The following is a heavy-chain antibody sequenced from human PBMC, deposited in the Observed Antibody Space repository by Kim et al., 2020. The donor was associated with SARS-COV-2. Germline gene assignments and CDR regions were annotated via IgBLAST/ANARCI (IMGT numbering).Heavy chain of an antibody. CDR3: ARRGVGYCSSTSCHNAFDI. D-gene: IGHD2-2*01. Sequence: SRVTISVDTSKSQFSLKLSSVTAADTAVYYCARRGVGYCSSTSCHNAFDIWGQGTMVTVSS. J-gene: IGHJ3*02. V-gene: IGHV4-59*08.